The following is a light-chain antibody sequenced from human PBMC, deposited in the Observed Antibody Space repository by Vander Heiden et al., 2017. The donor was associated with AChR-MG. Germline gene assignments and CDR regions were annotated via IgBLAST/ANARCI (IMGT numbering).Light chain of an antibody. CDR3: QQYDNLPLT. CDR2: DAS. V-gene: IGKV1-33*01. J-gene: IGKJ4*01. CDR1: QDISNY. Sequence: DIQMTQSPSSLPSPVGERVAITCQASQDISNYLHWYQQKPGKAPKLLIYDASNWETGVPSRFSGSGSGTDFTFTISSLQPEDIATYYCQQYDNLPLTFGGGTKVEIK.